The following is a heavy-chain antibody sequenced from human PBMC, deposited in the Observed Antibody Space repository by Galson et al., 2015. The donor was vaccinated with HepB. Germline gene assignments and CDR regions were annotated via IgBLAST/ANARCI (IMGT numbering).Heavy chain of an antibody. Sequence: SLRLSCAASGFTFSSYAMHWVRQAPGKGLEWVAVISYDGSNKYYADSVKGRFTISRDNSKNTLYLQMNSLRAEDTAVYYCARDSGGSGSYSAVTYFDYWGQGTLVTVSS. V-gene: IGHV3-30*04. CDR1: GFTFSSYA. D-gene: IGHD3-10*01. CDR2: ISYDGSNK. J-gene: IGHJ4*02. CDR3: ARDSGGSGSYSAVTYFDY.